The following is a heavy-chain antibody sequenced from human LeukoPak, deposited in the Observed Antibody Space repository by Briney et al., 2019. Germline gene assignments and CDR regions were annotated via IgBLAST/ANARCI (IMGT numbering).Heavy chain of an antibody. Sequence: SETLSLTCTVSGGSISSYYWSWIRQPPGKGLEWIGYIYYSGSTNYNPSLKSRVTISVDTSKNQFSLKLSSVTAADTAVYYCARGGVIVGFDYFDYWGQGTLVTVSS. D-gene: IGHD3-16*02. J-gene: IGHJ4*02. V-gene: IGHV4-59*12. CDR2: IYYSGST. CDR3: ARGGVIVGFDYFDY. CDR1: GGSISSYY.